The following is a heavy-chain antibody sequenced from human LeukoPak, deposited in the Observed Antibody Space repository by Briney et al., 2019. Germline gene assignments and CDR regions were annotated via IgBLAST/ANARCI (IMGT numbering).Heavy chain of an antibody. Sequence: ASVKVSCKASGYTFTSYYMHWVRQAPGQGLEWMGIINPNGSSTSYAQKFQGRVTMTRDMSTSTVYMELSSLRSEDTAVYYCARDPSIAAPDYWGQGTLVTVSS. CDR2: INPNGSST. J-gene: IGHJ4*02. CDR3: ARDPSIAAPDY. D-gene: IGHD6-6*01. V-gene: IGHV1-46*01. CDR1: GYTFTSYY.